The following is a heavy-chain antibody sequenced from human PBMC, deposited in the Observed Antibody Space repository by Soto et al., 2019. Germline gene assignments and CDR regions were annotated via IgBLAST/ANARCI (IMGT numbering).Heavy chain of an antibody. CDR1: GFTLSGYA. V-gene: IGHV3-64*01. Sequence: EVQLAESGGGLAQPGGSLRLSCAASGFTLSGYAMDRIRQAPGKGLEDVSGSSSNGVGTYYANSVQGRFTISRDNSKNTVYLQMGSLRPEDMAVYYCAGRARPDFYYMHVWGKGTTVTVSS. CDR2: SSSNGVGT. D-gene: IGHD6-6*01. CDR3: AGRARPDFYYMHV. J-gene: IGHJ6*03.